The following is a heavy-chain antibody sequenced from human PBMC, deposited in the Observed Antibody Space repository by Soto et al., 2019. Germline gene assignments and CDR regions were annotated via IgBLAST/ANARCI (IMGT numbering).Heavy chain of an antibody. J-gene: IGHJ6*01. CDR1: GFTFSSYS. Sequence: EVQLVESGGGLVKPGGSLRLSCAASGFTFSSYSMNWVRQAPGKGLEWGSSISSSRSYIYYAESVKGRFTIARDNAKSSLELQMNILRAEDTAVYYCARDSDILTGDYIPPTTYGLDVWGQGTTVTVSS. D-gene: IGHD3-9*01. CDR3: ARDSDILTGDYIPPTTYGLDV. V-gene: IGHV3-21*01. CDR2: ISSSRSYI.